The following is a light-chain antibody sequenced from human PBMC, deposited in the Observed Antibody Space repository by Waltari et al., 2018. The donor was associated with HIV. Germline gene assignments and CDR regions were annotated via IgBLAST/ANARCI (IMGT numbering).Light chain of an antibody. Sequence: EIVMTQSPPTLSVSPGQRVTLSCTASQSISAKVAWYQQRPGQAPRLLIYEAATRPTGIPARFSGRWSGTEFTLTISSLQSEDFATYFCQQYDSGPRGITFGQGTMLEI. J-gene: IGKJ2*01. V-gene: IGKV3-15*01. CDR3: QQYDSGPRGIT. CDR1: QSISAK. CDR2: EAA.